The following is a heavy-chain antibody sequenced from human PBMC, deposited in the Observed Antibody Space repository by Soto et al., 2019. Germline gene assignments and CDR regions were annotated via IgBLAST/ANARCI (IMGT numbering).Heavy chain of an antibody. CDR1: GFTVSSNY. Sequence: GGSLRLSCAASGFTVSSNYMSWVRQAPGKGLEWVPVIYSGGSTYYADSVKGRFTISRDNSKNTLYLQMNSLRAEDTAVYYCARDPDGPCSGGSCYDNWSQGTLVTAPQ. CDR3: ARDPDGPCSGGSCYDN. J-gene: IGHJ4*02. V-gene: IGHV3-53*01. D-gene: IGHD2-15*01. CDR2: IYSGGST.